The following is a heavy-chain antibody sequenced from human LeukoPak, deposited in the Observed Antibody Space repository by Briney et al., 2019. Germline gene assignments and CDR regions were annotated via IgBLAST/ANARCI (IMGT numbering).Heavy chain of an antibody. D-gene: IGHD2-2*01. V-gene: IGHV1-2*02. CDR1: GYTFTDYY. Sequence: ASVKVSCKASGYTFTDYYVHWVRQAPGQGLEWMGWINPNSGGTNYAQKFQGRVTMTRDTPISTAYMELNRLRSDDTAVYYCARGGQDIVAVPAAINWFDPWGQGTLVTVSS. CDR3: ARGGQDIVAVPAAINWFDP. CDR2: INPNSGGT. J-gene: IGHJ5*02.